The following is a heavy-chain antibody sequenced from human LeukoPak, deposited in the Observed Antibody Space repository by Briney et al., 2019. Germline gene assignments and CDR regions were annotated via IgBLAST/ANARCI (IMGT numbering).Heavy chain of an antibody. CDR1: GGSFSGYY. D-gene: IGHD2-15*01. J-gene: IGHJ4*02. Sequence: SETLSLTCAVYGGSFSGYYWSWIRQPPGKGLEWIGEISHSGSTNYNPSLKSRVTISVDTSKNQFSLKLSSVTAADTAVYYCARFIVVVVAGMDYFDYWGQGTLVTVSS. CDR3: ARFIVVVVAGMDYFDY. V-gene: IGHV4-34*01. CDR2: ISHSGST.